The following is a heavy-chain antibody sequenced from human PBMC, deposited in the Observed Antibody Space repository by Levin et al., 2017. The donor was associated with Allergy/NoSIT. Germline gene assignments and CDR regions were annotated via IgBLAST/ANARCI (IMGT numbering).Heavy chain of an antibody. CDR1: GFTFSSYG. J-gene: IGHJ4*02. CDR3: AKAPTSSYYDILLGIFDY. V-gene: IGHV3-30*18. CDR2: ISYDGSNK. D-gene: IGHD3-9*01. Sequence: PGGSLRLSCAASGFTFSSYGMHWVRQAPGKGLEWVAVISYDGSNKYYADSVKGRFTISRDNSKNTLYLQMNSLRAEDTAVYYCAKAPTSSYYDILLGIFDYWGQGTLVTVSS.